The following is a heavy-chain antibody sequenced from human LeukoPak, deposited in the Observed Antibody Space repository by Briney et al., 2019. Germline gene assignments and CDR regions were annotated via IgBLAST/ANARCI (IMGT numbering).Heavy chain of an antibody. CDR3: AKETKVGENLYYFDY. CDR1: GFKFNDYA. CDR2: LI. D-gene: IGHD1-26*01. Sequence: SLRLSCVASGFKFNDYAMHWVRQAPGKGLEWVSGLIGYADSVKGRFIISRDNAKNSLYLEMNSLRPEDSALYYCAKETKVGENLYYFDYWGRGTLVTVSS. J-gene: IGHJ4*02. V-gene: IGHV3-9*01.